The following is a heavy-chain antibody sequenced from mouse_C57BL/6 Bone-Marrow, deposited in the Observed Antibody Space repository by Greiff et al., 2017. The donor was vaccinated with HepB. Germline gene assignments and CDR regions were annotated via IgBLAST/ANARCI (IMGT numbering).Heavy chain of an antibody. CDR1: GFTFSSYG. D-gene: IGHD1-1*01. Sequence: VQLKESGGDLVKPGGSLKLSCAASGFTFSSYGMSWVRQTPDKRLEWVATISSGGSYTYYPDSVKGRFTISRDNAKNTLYLQMSSLKSEDTAMYYCARHGHYYGSSYGGDYWGQGTTLTVSS. CDR2: ISSGGSYT. CDR3: ARHGHYYGSSYGGDY. J-gene: IGHJ2*01. V-gene: IGHV5-6*01.